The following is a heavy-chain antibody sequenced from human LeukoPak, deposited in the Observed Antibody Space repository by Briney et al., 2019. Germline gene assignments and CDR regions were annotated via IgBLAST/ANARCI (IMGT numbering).Heavy chain of an antibody. V-gene: IGHV6-1*01. CDR3: ARGRASAFDV. Sequence: QTLSLTCALSGDSLSTSGVAWNWVRQSPSRGLEWLGRTYYTSKWNTDYAVSVKSRIVVNPDTSKNQFSLQLNSVTSEDTAVYYCARGRASAFDVWGQGTMVTVSS. D-gene: IGHD6-25*01. CDR1: GDSLSTSGVA. CDR2: TYYTSKWNT. J-gene: IGHJ3*01.